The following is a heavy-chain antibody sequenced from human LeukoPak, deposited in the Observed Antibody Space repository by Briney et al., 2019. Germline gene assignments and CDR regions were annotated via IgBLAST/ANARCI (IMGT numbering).Heavy chain of an antibody. CDR2: VSGSGGST. J-gene: IGHJ4*02. V-gene: IGHV3-23*01. CDR1: EFTFRSYG. CDR3: ARVDGSPDY. D-gene: IGHD2-15*01. Sequence: GGSLRLSCAASEFTFRSYGMSWVRQAPGKGLEWVSSVSGSGGSTQYADSVQGRFAISRDNSKNTLYLQMNSLRVEDTAVYFCARVDGSPDYWGQGTPVTVSS.